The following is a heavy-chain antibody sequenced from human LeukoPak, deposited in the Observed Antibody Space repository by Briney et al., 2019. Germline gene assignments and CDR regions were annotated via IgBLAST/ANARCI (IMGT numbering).Heavy chain of an antibody. Sequence: GESLKISCQGSGYTFVSYWIGWVRQTPEKGLEWMGVIFPGDSDTKYRPSFRGQVTISADKSISTAFLQWSSLKASDTGIYYCTRLGSSYGGSLGLDSWGQGTLVTVSS. CDR2: IFPGDSDT. CDR3: TRLGSSYGGSLGLDS. V-gene: IGHV5-51*01. J-gene: IGHJ4*02. D-gene: IGHD5-12*01. CDR1: GYTFVSYW.